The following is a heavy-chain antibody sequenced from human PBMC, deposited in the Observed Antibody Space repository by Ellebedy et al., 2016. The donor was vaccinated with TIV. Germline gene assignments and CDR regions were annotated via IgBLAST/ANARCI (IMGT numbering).Heavy chain of an antibody. Sequence: SETLSLTCTVSGGSISSSSYYWGWIRQPPGKGLEWIGSIYYSGSTYYNPSLKSRVTISVDTSKNQFSLKLSSVTAEDTAVYYCARHVGDSSGYYDAFDIWGQGTMVTVSS. D-gene: IGHD3-22*01. J-gene: IGHJ3*02. CDR2: IYYSGST. V-gene: IGHV4-39*01. CDR1: GGSISSSSYY. CDR3: ARHVGDSSGYYDAFDI.